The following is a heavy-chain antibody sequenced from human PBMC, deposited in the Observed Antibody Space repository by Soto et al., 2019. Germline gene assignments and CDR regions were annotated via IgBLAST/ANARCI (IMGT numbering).Heavy chain of an antibody. CDR2: IYYSGST. D-gene: IGHD3-16*02. CDR1: GGSISSYY. CDR3: ARWSYRPYNWCDP. J-gene: IGHJ5*02. V-gene: IGHV4-59*08. Sequence: PSETLSLTCTVSGGSISSYYWSWIRQPPGKGLEWIGYIYYSGSTNYNPSLKSRVTISVDTSKNQFSLKLSSVTAADTAVYYCARWSYRPYNWCDPWGQGTLVTVSS.